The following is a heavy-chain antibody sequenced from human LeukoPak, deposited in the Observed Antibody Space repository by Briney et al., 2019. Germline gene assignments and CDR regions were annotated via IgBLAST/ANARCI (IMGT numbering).Heavy chain of an antibody. CDR1: GGSISSYY. CDR3: ARDTPYDFWSGYYANYYGMDV. CDR2: IYYSGST. V-gene: IGHV4-59*01. Sequence: SETLSLTCTVSGGSISSYYWSWIRQPPGKGLEWIGYIYYSGSTNYNPSPKSRVTISVDTSKNQFSLKLSSVTAADTAVYYCARDTPYDFWSGYYANYYGMDVWGQGATVTASS. J-gene: IGHJ6*02. D-gene: IGHD3-3*01.